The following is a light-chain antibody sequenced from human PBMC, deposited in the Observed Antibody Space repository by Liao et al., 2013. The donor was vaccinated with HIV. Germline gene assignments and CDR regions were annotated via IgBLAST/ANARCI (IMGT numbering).Light chain of an antibody. Sequence: SYVLTQPPSVSVAPGKTARITCGGSNIGIKSVHWYQQKPGQAPVLVIYYDSDRPSGIPERFSGSNSGNTATLTINRVEAGDEADYYCQVWDNSSGHPGVFGTGTKVTVL. CDR3: QVWDNSSGHPGV. CDR1: NIGIKS. J-gene: IGLJ1*01. CDR2: YDS. V-gene: IGLV3-21*04.